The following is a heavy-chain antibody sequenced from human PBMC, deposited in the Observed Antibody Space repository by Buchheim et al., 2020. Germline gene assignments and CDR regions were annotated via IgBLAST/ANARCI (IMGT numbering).Heavy chain of an antibody. J-gene: IGHJ6*02. Sequence: QVQLVQSGAEVKKPGASVKVSCKASGYTFTSYDINWVRQATGQGLEWMGWMNPNSGNTGYAQKFQGRVTMTRNTSISTADMELSSLRSEDTAVYYCARGQIYSGYDPIPIYYYYGMDVWGQGTT. D-gene: IGHD5-12*01. CDR2: MNPNSGNT. CDR3: ARGQIYSGYDPIPIYYYYGMDV. V-gene: IGHV1-8*01. CDR1: GYTFTSYD.